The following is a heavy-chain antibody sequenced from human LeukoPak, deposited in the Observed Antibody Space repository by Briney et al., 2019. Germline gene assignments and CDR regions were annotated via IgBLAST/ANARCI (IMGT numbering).Heavy chain of an antibody. Sequence: ASVKVSCKASGYTFTGYYMHWVRQAPGQGLEWMGWINPNSGGTNYAQKFQGRVTMTRDTSISTAYMGLSRLRSDDTAVYYCARERSQWLGYYYGMDVWGQGTTVTVSS. CDR1: GYTFTGYY. V-gene: IGHV1-2*02. J-gene: IGHJ6*02. CDR2: INPNSGGT. D-gene: IGHD6-19*01. CDR3: ARERSQWLGYYYGMDV.